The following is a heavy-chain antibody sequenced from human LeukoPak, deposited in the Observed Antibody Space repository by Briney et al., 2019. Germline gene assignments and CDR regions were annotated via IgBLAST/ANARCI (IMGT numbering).Heavy chain of an antibody. CDR1: GGSISSNNYY. D-gene: IGHD1-1*01. J-gene: IGHJ4*02. Sequence: SETLSLTCTASGGSISSNNYYWGWARQPPGKGLEWIGSIRYGGSTYYNPSLKSRVTISVDTSKNQFSLKLSSVAAADTAVYYCARLCPGTARYYFDSWGQGTLVTVSS. CDR3: ARLCPGTARYYFDS. V-gene: IGHV4-39*01. CDR2: IRYGGST.